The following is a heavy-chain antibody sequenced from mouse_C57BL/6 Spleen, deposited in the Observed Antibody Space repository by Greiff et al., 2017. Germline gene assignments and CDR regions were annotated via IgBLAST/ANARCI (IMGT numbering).Heavy chain of an antibody. CDR2: INYDGSN. D-gene: IGHD1-1*01. Sequence: EVKLQESGPGLVKPSQSLSLTCSVTGYSITSGYYWNWIRQFPGNKLEWMGYINYDGSNNYNPSLKNRISITRDTSKNQFFLKLNSVTTEDTATYYCASDYGSSWGFAYWGQGTLVTVSA. CDR1: GYSITSGYY. J-gene: IGHJ3*01. CDR3: ASDYGSSWGFAY. V-gene: IGHV3-6*01.